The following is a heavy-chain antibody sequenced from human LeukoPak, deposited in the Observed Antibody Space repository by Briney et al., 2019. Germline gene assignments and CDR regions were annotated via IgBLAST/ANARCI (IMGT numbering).Heavy chain of an antibody. J-gene: IGHJ5*02. D-gene: IGHD2-15*01. CDR3: AREGDDVVVVAATGGNWFDP. V-gene: IGHV1-2*02. CDR1: GGTFTGYY. CDR2: INPNSGGT. Sequence: ASVKVSCKASGGTFTGYYMHWVRQAPGQGLEWMGWINPNSGGTNYAQKFQGRVTMTRDTSISTAYMELSRLRSDDTAVYYCAREGDDVVVVAATGGNWFDPWGQGTLVTVSS.